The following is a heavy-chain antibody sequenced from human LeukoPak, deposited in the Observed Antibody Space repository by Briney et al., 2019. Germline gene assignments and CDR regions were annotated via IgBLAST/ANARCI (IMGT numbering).Heavy chain of an antibody. Sequence: GGSLGLSCAASGFTFSSYAMSWVRQAPGKGLEWVSAISGSGGSTYYADSVKGRFTISRDNSKNTLYLQMNSLRAEDTAVYYCAKSTEYYYDSSGYYPFDYCGQGTLVTVSS. D-gene: IGHD3-22*01. CDR2: ISGSGGST. CDR1: GFTFSSYA. V-gene: IGHV3-23*01. CDR3: AKSTEYYYDSSGYYPFDY. J-gene: IGHJ4*02.